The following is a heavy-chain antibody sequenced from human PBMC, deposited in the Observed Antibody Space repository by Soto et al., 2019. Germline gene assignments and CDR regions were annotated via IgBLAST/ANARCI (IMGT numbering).Heavy chain of an antibody. J-gene: IGHJ5*02. Sequence: GASVKVSCKASGGTFSSYTISWVRQAPGQGLEWMGRIIPILGIANYAQKFQGRVTITADKSTSTAYMELSSLRSEDTAVYYCARESRYSSSWEFDPWGQGTLVTVSS. V-gene: IGHV1-69*04. CDR3: ARESRYSSSWEFDP. CDR2: IIPILGIA. CDR1: GGTFSSYT. D-gene: IGHD6-6*01.